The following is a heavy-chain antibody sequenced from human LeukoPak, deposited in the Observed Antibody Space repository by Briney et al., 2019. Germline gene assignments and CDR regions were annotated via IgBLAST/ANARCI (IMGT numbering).Heavy chain of an antibody. J-gene: IGHJ4*02. D-gene: IGHD1-7*01. CDR3: ARELELRN. Sequence: SETLSLTCAVYGGSFSGYYWSWIRQPPGKGLEWIGEINDSGSTNYNPSLKSRVTISPDTSKSQFSLKLSSVTAADTAVYYCARELELRNWGQGTLVTVSS. CDR2: INDSGST. V-gene: IGHV4-34*01. CDR1: GGSFSGYY.